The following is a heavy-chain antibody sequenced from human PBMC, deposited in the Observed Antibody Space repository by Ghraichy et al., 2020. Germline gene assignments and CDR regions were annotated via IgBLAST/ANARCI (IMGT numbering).Heavy chain of an antibody. Sequence: GSLRLSCAASGFTFSSYSMNWVRQAPGKGLEWVSYISSSSSTIYYADSVKGRFTISRDNAKNSLYLQMNSLRDEDTAVYYCAQPMGSRYYDSSGYRYYYYGMDVWGQGTTVTVSS. D-gene: IGHD3-22*01. CDR2: ISSSSSTI. J-gene: IGHJ6*02. V-gene: IGHV3-48*02. CDR1: GFTFSSYS. CDR3: AQPMGSRYYDSSGYRYYYYGMDV.